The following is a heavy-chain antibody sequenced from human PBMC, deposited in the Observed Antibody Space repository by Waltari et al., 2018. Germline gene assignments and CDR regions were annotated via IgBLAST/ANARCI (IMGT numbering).Heavy chain of an antibody. V-gene: IGHV4-34*01. CDR2: INHSGST. CDR3: ARVITVVTPWYFDL. Sequence: QVQLQQWGAGLLKPSETLSLTCAVYGGSFSGYYWSWIRQPPGKGLEWIGEINHSGSTNYNPPLKSRVTISVDTSKNQFSLKLSSVTAADTAVYYCARVITVVTPWYFDLWGRGTLVTVSS. D-gene: IGHD4-17*01. CDR1: GGSFSGYY. J-gene: IGHJ2*01.